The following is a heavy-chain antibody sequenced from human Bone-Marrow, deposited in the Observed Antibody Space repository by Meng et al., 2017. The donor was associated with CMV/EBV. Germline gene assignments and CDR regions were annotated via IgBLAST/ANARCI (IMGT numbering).Heavy chain of an antibody. J-gene: IGHJ5*02. V-gene: IGHV1-18*01. CDR2: GSPYNGNT. D-gene: IGHD4-17*01. CDR1: GYNFTRHG. CDR3: ARRRSGDYDH. Sequence: ASVKVSCKASGYNFTRHGISWVRQAPGQGLEWIGWGSPYNGNTNYAQKFQGRVTMTTDTSTSTVYMELSSLRSEETAVYYCARRRSGDYDHWGQGTLVTVSS.